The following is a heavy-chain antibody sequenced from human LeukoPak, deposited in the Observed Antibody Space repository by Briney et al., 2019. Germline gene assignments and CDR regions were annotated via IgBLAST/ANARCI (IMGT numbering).Heavy chain of an antibody. V-gene: IGHV1-69*04. CDR3: ARGNCRSTSCYVGYYYYGMDV. J-gene: IGHJ6*02. Sequence: ASVKVSCKASGGTFSSYAISWVRQAPGQGLEWMGRIIPILGIANYAQKFQGRVTITADKSTSTAYMELSSLRSEDTAVYYCARGNCRSTSCYVGYYYYGMDVWGQGTTVNVSS. D-gene: IGHD2-2*01. CDR1: GGTFSSYA. CDR2: IIPILGIA.